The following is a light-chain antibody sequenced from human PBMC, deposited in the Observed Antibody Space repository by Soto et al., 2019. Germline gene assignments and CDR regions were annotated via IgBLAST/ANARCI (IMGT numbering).Light chain of an antibody. V-gene: IGKV3-20*01. CDR1: QSVNNNY. J-gene: IGKJ3*01. CDR2: GAS. CDR3: QQYGSSPFP. Sequence: EIVLTQSPGTLSLSPGERATLSCRASQSVNNNYLAWYQQRPGQAPRLLIYGASSRAAGIPDRFSGSGSGTDFTLTISRLEPADCAVYYCQQYGSSPFPFGPGTKVDIK.